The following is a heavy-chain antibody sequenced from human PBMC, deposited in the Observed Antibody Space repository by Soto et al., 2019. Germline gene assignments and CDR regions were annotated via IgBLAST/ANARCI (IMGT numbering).Heavy chain of an antibody. V-gene: IGHV1-18*01. CDR1: GYTFTRYG. J-gene: IGHJ5*02. D-gene: IGHD6-19*01. Sequence: ASVKVSCKASGYTFTRYGISWVRQAPGQGLEWMGWISAYNGNTNYAQKLQGRVTMTTDTSTSTAYMELRSLRSDDTAVYYCAGYEAVAGSFDPWGQGTLVTVSS. CDR2: ISAYNGNT. CDR3: AGYEAVAGSFDP.